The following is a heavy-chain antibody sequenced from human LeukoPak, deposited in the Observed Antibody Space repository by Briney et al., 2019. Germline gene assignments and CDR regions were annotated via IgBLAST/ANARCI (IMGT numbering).Heavy chain of an antibody. CDR2: INPSGGST. Sequence: GASVKVSCKASGYTFTSYYMHWVRQAPGQGLEWMGIINPSGGSTSYAQKFQGRVTMTRDTSTSTVYMELSSLRSEDTAVYYCARDRADNDFWSGPYKWLDPWGQGTLVTVFS. D-gene: IGHD3-3*01. J-gene: IGHJ5*02. CDR3: ARDRADNDFWSGPYKWLDP. V-gene: IGHV1-46*01. CDR1: GYTFTSYY.